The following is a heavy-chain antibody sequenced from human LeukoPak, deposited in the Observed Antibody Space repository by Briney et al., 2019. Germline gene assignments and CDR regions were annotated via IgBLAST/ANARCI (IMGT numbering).Heavy chain of an antibody. CDR1: GGSISSYY. CDR3: ARGRGGNPHYYYYMDV. J-gene: IGHJ6*03. Sequence: PSETLSLTCTVSGGSISSYYWSWIRQPPGKGLEWIGYIYHSGSTYYNPSLKSRVTISVDRSKNQFSLKLSSVTAADTAVYYCARGRGGNPHYYYYMDVWGKGTTVTVSS. D-gene: IGHD4-23*01. V-gene: IGHV4-59*08. CDR2: IYHSGST.